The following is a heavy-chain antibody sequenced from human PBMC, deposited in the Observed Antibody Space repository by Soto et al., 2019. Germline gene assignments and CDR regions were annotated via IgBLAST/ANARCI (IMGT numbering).Heavy chain of an antibody. Sequence: ASVKVSCKSSGYTFTSYSINWVRQAPGQGLEWMGWTSTYSENTKHAQKFQGRVTMTTDTSTSTAYMELKSLRSDDTAVYYCARDANSDSSGYYSDYWGQGTLVTV. CDR1: GYTFTSYS. D-gene: IGHD3-22*01. CDR2: TSTYSENT. CDR3: ARDANSDSSGYYSDY. J-gene: IGHJ4*02. V-gene: IGHV1-18*01.